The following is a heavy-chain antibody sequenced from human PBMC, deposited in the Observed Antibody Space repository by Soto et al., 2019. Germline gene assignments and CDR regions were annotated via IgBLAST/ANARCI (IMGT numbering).Heavy chain of an antibody. CDR2: IRNNGVST. V-gene: IGHV3-64D*06. J-gene: IGHJ4*02. Sequence: LRLSCSASGFDFSRYSMHWVRQAPGKGLEFVSVIRNNGVSTYYADSVKGRFTISRDNSKNTLSLQMRSLRPEDTAVYYCVKAGTTVSSAGFDFWGLGTLVTVSS. D-gene: IGHD3-22*01. CDR1: GFDFSRYS. CDR3: VKAGTTVSSAGFDF.